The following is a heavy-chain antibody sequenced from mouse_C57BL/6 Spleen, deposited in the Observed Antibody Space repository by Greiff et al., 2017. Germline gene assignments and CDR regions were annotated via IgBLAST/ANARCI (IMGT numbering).Heavy chain of an antibody. Sequence: QVQLQQPGAELVKPGASVKVSCKASGYTFTSYWMHWVKQRPGQGLEWIGRIHPSDSDTNYNQKFKGKATWTVDKSSSTAYMHRSSLTSADSAVYYCAPCITTPPFAYWGQGTLVTVSA. CDR3: APCITTPPFAY. J-gene: IGHJ3*01. CDR2: IHPSDSDT. CDR1: GYTFTSYW. V-gene: IGHV1-74*01. D-gene: IGHD1-1*01.